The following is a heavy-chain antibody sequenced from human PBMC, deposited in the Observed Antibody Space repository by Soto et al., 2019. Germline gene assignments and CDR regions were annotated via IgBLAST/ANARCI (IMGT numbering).Heavy chain of an antibody. CDR2: ISAYNGNT. Sequence: WASVKVSCKASGYTFTSYGISWVRQAPGQGLEWMGWISAYNGNTNYAQKLQGRVTMTTDTSTSTAYMELRSLRSDDTAVYYCARDPYYDFWSGSRNFDYWGQGTLVTVSS. CDR3: ARDPYYDFWSGSRNFDY. V-gene: IGHV1-18*01. CDR1: GYTFTSYG. D-gene: IGHD3-3*01. J-gene: IGHJ4*02.